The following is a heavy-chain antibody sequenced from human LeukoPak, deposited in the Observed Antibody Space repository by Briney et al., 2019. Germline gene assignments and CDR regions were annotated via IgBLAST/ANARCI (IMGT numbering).Heavy chain of an antibody. J-gene: IGHJ4*02. V-gene: IGHV3-66*01. CDR1: GFTVSSNY. CDR3: ARDLPHYYDSSGYSPY. Sequence: GGSLRLSCAASGFTVSSNYMSWVRQAPGKGLEWVSVIYSGGSTYYADSVKGRFTISRDNSRNTMYLQMNSLRAEDTAVYYCARDLPHYYDSSGYSPYWGQGTLVTVSS. D-gene: IGHD3-22*01. CDR2: IYSGGST.